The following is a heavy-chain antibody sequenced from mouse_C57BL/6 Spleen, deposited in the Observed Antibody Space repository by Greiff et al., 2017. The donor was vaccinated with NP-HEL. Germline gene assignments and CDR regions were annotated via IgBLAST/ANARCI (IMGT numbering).Heavy chain of an antibody. V-gene: IGHV1-26*01. Sequence: VQLQQSGPELVKPGASVKISCKASGYTFTDYYMNWVKQSHGQSLEWIGDINPNNGGTSYNQKFKGKATLTVDKSSSTAYMELRSLTSEDSAVYYCAPYDGYSMDYWGQGTSVTVSS. CDR1: GYTFTDYY. J-gene: IGHJ4*01. CDR3: APYDGYSMDY. CDR2: INPNNGGT. D-gene: IGHD2-12*01.